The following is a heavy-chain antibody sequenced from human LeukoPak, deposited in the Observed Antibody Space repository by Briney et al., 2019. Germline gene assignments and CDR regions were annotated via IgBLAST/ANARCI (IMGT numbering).Heavy chain of an antibody. D-gene: IGHD2-2*01. CDR2: IDAGNGDT. V-gene: IGHV1-3*01. CDR1: GYILSDYA. J-gene: IGHJ4*02. CDR3: ARGSTSDWPLDH. Sequence: ASVKVSCKASGYILSDYAIHWVRQAPGQRLEWMGWIDAGNGDTRYSQKFQGRVTITRDTSASTAYIELRSLRSEDTAMYYCARGSTSDWPLDHWGQETLVTISS.